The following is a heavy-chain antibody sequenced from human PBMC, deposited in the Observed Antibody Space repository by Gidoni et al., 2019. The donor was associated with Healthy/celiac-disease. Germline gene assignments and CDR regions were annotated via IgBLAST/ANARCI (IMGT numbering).Heavy chain of an antibody. Sequence: EVQLVQSGAEVKKPGESLKISCQGSGYSFTSYWNGWVRQMPGKGLEWMGIIYPGASDTRSSPSFQGQVTISADKSISTAYLQWSSLKVSDTAMYYCARQNRERFLEWLLSDADGDWFDPWGQGTLVTVSS. J-gene: IGHJ5*02. CDR3: ARQNRERFLEWLLSDADGDWFDP. CDR2: IYPGASDT. CDR1: GYSFTSYW. D-gene: IGHD3-3*01. V-gene: IGHV5-51*01.